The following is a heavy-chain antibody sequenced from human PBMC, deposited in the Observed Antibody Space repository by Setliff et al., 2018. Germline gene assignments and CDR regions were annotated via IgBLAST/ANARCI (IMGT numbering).Heavy chain of an antibody. D-gene: IGHD1-26*01. CDR1: GGTFSYYY. CDR2: NNHSGSA. J-gene: IGHJ4*02. Sequence: PSETLSLTCAAHGGTFSYYYWTWIRQPPGKGLEWIGENNHSGSAKYRPSLGSRVTISVDTSNNQVSLKLSSVTAADTAFYYCARHPDGRIVPFDYWGQGILVTSPQ. V-gene: IGHV4-34*01. CDR3: ARHPDGRIVPFDY.